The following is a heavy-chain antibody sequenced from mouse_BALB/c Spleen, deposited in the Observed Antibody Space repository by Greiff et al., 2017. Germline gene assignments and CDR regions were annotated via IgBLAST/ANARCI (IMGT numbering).Heavy chain of an antibody. J-gene: IGHJ2*01. Sequence: QVQLQQPGAELVKPGASVKLSCKASGYTFTSYWMHWVKQRPGQGLEWIGEINPSNGRTNYNEKFKSKATLTVDKSSSTAYMQLSSLTSEDSSVYYCARRYYGSSYCFDYWGQGTTLTVSS. CDR2: INPSNGRT. CDR1: GYTFTSYW. CDR3: ARRYYGSSYCFDY. D-gene: IGHD1-1*01. V-gene: IGHV1S81*02.